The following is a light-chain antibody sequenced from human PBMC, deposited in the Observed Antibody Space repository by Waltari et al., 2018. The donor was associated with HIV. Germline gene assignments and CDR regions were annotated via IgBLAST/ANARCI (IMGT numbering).Light chain of an antibody. CDR2: DNN. CDR1: SSNIGYNY. V-gene: IGLV1-51*01. CDR3: ATWDSGLSAVV. Sequence: QSVLTQPPSVSATPGQKVTISCSGSSSNIGYNYVFWYQQLPGTAPKLLIYDNNKRPSGMPGRFSGSNSGTSAALGITGLQTGDEADYYCATWDSGLSAVVFGGGTKLTVL. J-gene: IGLJ2*01.